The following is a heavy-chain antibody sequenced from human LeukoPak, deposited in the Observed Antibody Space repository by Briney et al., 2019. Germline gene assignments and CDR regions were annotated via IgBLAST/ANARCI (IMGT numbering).Heavy chain of an antibody. V-gene: IGHV4-59*01. J-gene: IGHJ5*01. CDR1: GGSLSSYY. Sequence: SETLSLTCSVSGGSLSSYYWGWVRQPPGKGLEWIGHVYYNGDTTYNPTLKSRVTISLDTSKNQVSLTLTSVTAADTAYYCCARMAQRCCGNEGGQWYNWCDSWGQGTQVTVSS. CDR3: ARMAQRCCGNEGGQWYNWCDS. CDR2: VYYNGDT. D-gene: IGHD5-24*01.